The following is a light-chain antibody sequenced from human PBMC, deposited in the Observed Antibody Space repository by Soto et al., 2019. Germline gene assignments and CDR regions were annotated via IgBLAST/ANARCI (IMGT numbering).Light chain of an antibody. CDR3: QSYDSSLSGWV. Sequence: QPVLTQPPSVSGAPGQRVTISCTGSSSNIGAGYGVHWYQQLPGTAPKLLIYGNSNRPSGVPDQFSGSKSGTSASLAITGLQAEDEADYYCQSYDSSLSGWVFGGGTKLTVL. V-gene: IGLV1-40*01. CDR2: GNS. CDR1: SSNIGAGYG. J-gene: IGLJ3*02.